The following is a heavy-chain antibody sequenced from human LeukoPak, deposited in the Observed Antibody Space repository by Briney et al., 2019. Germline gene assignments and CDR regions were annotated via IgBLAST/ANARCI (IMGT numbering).Heavy chain of an antibody. D-gene: IGHD6-13*01. V-gene: IGHV4-39*01. Sequence: SETLSLTCTVSGGSVSSSSYYWGCIRQPPGKGLEWIGSIYYSGSTYYNPSLKSRVTISVDTSKNQFSLKLNSVTAADTAVYYCARTESIAAAVSGYFDLWGRGTLVTVSS. CDR2: IYYSGST. CDR3: ARTESIAAAVSGYFDL. CDR1: GGSVSSSSYY. J-gene: IGHJ2*01.